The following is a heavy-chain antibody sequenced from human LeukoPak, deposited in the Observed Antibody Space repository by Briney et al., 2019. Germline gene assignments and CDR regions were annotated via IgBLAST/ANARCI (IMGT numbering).Heavy chain of an antibody. Sequence: GGSLRLSSAASGFTVSSNYMSWVRQAPGKGLEWVSVIYSGGSTYYADSVKGRFTISRDNSKNTLYLQMNSLRAEDTAVYYCARALDYYYYGMDVWGQGTTVTVSS. CDR3: ARALDYYYYGMDV. J-gene: IGHJ6*02. CDR2: IYSGGST. CDR1: GFTVSSNY. V-gene: IGHV3-53*01.